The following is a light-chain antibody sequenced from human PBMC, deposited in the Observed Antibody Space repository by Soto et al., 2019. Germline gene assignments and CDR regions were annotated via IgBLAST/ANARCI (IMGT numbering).Light chain of an antibody. J-gene: IGKJ5*01. V-gene: IGKV3-11*01. CDR3: QQRSNWIT. Sequence: EIVLTQSPATLSLSPGERATLSCRASQSVSSYLAWYQQKPGQAPRLLIYDASNRATGIPARFSGSESGTDFALSISSLGPEDFAVYYCQQRSNWITFGQGTRLEIE. CDR2: DAS. CDR1: QSVSSY.